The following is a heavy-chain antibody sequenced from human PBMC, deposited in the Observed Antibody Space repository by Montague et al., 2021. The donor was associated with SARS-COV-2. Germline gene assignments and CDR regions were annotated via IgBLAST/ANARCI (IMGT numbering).Heavy chain of an antibody. CDR3: ARDSFEAPLFFDY. D-gene: IGHD3-16*01. Sequence: SETLSLTCTVSGGSISTYYWNWIRQSPGKGLEWLGYFYYSLNTNYNPSLKGRLTISVDTSENQVSLNLRSVTAADTAVYYCARDSFEAPLFFDYWGQGILVTVSS. V-gene: IGHV4-59*01. CDR1: GGSISTYY. CDR2: FYYSLNT. J-gene: IGHJ4*02.